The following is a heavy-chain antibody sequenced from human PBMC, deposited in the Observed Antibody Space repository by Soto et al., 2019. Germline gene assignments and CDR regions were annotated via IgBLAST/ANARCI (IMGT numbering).Heavy chain of an antibody. CDR3: TKEHSNYPDNWFDP. V-gene: IGHV3-23*01. CDR1: GFSFSNYA. D-gene: IGHD4-4*01. J-gene: IGHJ5*02. Sequence: EVQLLVSGGGSVQPGGSLRLSCAASGFSFSNYAMSWVRQAPGTGLEWVSAIDSGGGSTYYAASVKGRFSISRDNSMHTLYLQMNSLRAEDTAIYYCTKEHSNYPDNWFDPWGQGTLVTVSS. CDR2: IDSGGGST.